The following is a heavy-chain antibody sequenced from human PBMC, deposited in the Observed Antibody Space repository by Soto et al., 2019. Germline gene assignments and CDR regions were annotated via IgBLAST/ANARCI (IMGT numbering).Heavy chain of an antibody. CDR3: AREFGYSYGNYSYYGMDV. Sequence: ASVKGYCKASGYTFTSYYIHWVRQAPGRGLEWMGIINPSGGSTSYAQKFQGRVTMTRDTSTSTVYMELRSLRSENTAVYYCAREFGYSYGNYSYYGMDVWGQGTTVTVSS. CDR1: GYTFTSYY. CDR2: INPSGGST. D-gene: IGHD5-18*01. J-gene: IGHJ6*02. V-gene: IGHV1-46*01.